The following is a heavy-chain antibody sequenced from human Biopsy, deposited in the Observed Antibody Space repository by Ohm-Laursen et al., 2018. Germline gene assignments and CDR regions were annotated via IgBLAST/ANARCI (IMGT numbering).Heavy chain of an antibody. CDR3: ARFIVPSLHCSNGVCPIRWFDP. V-gene: IGHV4-34*01. J-gene: IGHJ5*02. D-gene: IGHD2-2*01. CDR1: GRTYSGYY. Sequence: GTLSLTWVVYGRTYSGYYWSWIRQPPGKGLEWIGEVHHDGRANYNPSLKSRVTISGDMSKKQFSLKLSGVTAADTAVYYCARFIVPSLHCSNGVCPIRWFDPWGQGTLVTVFS. CDR2: VHHDGRA.